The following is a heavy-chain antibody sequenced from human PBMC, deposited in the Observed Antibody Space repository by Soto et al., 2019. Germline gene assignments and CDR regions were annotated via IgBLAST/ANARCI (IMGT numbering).Heavy chain of an antibody. CDR2: ISAYNGNS. J-gene: IGHJ4*02. V-gene: IGHV1-18*01. CDR1: GGTFSSYA. Sequence: GASVKVSCKASGGTFSSYAISWVRQAPGQGLEWMGWISAYNGNSSYAQKLQGRVTVTTDTSTNTAYMELRSLRSDDTAVYYCARVGGSYYFDYWGQGTLVTVSS. D-gene: IGHD1-26*01. CDR3: ARVGGSYYFDY.